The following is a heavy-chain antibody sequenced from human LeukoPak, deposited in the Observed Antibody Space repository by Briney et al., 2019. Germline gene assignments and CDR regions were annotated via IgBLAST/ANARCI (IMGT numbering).Heavy chain of an antibody. Sequence: SETLSLTCAVYGGSFSGYYWSWIRQPPGKGLEWIGEINHSGSTNYNPSLKSRVTISVDTSKNQFSLKLSSVTAADTAVYYCARGVPGSGWYEGKGLDPWGQGTLVTVSS. CDR3: ARGVPGSGWYEGKGLDP. D-gene: IGHD6-19*01. J-gene: IGHJ5*02. CDR2: INHSGST. CDR1: GGSFSGYY. V-gene: IGHV4-34*01.